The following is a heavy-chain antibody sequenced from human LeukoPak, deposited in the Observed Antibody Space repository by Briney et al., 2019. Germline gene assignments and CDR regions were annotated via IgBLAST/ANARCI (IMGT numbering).Heavy chain of an antibody. CDR1: GYTFTGYY. D-gene: IGHD3-22*01. J-gene: IGHJ4*02. V-gene: IGHV1-2*02. CDR3: ARHYHYSDSSGYYMDY. CDR2: INPNSGGT. Sequence: GASVKVSFKASGYTFTGYYMHWVRQAPGQGLEWMGWINPNSGGTNYAQKFQGRVTMTRDTSISTAYMELSRLRSDDTAVYYCARHYHYSDSSGYYMDYWGQGTLATVSS.